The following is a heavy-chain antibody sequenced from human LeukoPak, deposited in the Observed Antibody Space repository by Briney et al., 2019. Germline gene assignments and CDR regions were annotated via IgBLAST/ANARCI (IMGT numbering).Heavy chain of an antibody. CDR3: ARRPGGRSGYYPLEDYYYYYYMDV. J-gene: IGHJ6*03. CDR1: GYTFSSYG. CDR2: IRPYNVNT. V-gene: IGHV1-18*01. D-gene: IGHD3-22*01. Sequence: ASVKVSCKASGYTFSSYGISGVRQAPGQGLEWMGWIRPYNVNTNYAQKFQGGVTMTTDTSTSTAYMELRSLRSDDTAVYYCARRPGGRSGYYPLEDYYYYYYMDVWGKGTTVTVSS.